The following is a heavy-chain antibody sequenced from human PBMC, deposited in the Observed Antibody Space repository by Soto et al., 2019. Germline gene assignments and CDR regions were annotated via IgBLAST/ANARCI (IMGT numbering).Heavy chain of an antibody. D-gene: IGHD3-22*01. J-gene: IGHJ4*02. V-gene: IGHV3-23*01. CDR2: ISGSGGST. CDR3: ATSSRITMIVVVIAPATFDY. Sequence: GWSLRLSCAASGFTFSSYAMSWIRQAPGKGLEWVSAISGSGGSTYYADSVKGRFTISRDNSKNTLYLQMNSLRAEDTAVYYCATSSRITMIVVVIAPATFDYWGQGTLVTVSS. CDR1: GFTFSSYA.